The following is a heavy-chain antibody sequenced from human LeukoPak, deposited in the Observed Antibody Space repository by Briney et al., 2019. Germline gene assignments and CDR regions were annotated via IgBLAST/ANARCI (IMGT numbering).Heavy chain of an antibody. CDR3: ARSFTMAASWFDP. V-gene: IGHV3-7*01. CDR1: GFTFSSYW. J-gene: IGHJ5*02. CDR2: IKQDGSEK. Sequence: GGSLRLSCAASGFTFSSYWMSWVRQAPGKGLEWVANIKQDGSEKYYVDSVKGRFTISRDNAKNSLYLRMNSLRAEDTAVYYCARSFTMAASWFDPWGQGTLVTVSS. D-gene: IGHD3-10*01.